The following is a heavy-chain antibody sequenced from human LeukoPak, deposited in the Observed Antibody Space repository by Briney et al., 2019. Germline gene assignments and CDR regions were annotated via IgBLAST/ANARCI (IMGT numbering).Heavy chain of an antibody. CDR2: ITSDSSST. V-gene: IGHV3-48*04. Sequence: PGGSLRLSCAASGFKFGSFSMNWFRQAPGKGLEWLPYITSDSSSTYYSDSVKGRFTISRDNAKNSLYLQMNSLRAEDTAVYYCARVIGSYGDSAYWGQGTLVTVSS. CDR1: GFKFGSFS. J-gene: IGHJ4*02. CDR3: ARVIGSYGDSAY. D-gene: IGHD4-17*01.